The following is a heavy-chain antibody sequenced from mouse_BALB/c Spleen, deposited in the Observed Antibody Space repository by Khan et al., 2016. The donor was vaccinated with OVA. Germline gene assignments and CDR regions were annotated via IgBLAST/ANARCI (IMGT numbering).Heavy chain of an antibody. CDR2: INPSTGYT. CDR1: GYTFTSYW. Sequence: QVQLQQPGAELAKPGASVKMSCKASGYTFTSYWMHWVKQRPGQGLEWIGYINPSTGYTEYNQKFKDKATLTTDKSSSTAYMQLSSLTSEDSAVXYCAASILFYYSMDYWGQGTSVTVSS. D-gene: IGHD6-1*01. V-gene: IGHV1-7*01. CDR3: AASILFYYSMDY. J-gene: IGHJ4*01.